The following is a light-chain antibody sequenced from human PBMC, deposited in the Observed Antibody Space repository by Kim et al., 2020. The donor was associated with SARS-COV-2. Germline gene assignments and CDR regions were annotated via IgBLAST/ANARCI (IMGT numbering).Light chain of an antibody. Sequence: EIVLTQSPASLSLSPGERATLSCRASQSINYYSAWYQQKPGQAPRLLIYDASNRVPGIPARFSGSGSGTDFALTISSLEPEDFAIYYCQQRSNWPLTFGGGTKVDIK. CDR3: QQRSNWPLT. CDR2: DAS. CDR1: QSINYY. J-gene: IGKJ4*01. V-gene: IGKV3-11*01.